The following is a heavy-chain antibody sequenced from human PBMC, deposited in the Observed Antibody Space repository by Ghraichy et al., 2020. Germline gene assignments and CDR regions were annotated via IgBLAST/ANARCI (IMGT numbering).Heavy chain of an antibody. Sequence: GGSLRLSCAAAGFIVNKNYMIWVRQAPGKGLEWVSLIYAGGTTSYTDSVKGRFTISRDNSKNTLYLQLNSLRVEDTAMYYCASRIAAASGFDIWGQGTMVTVSS. CDR2: IYAGGTT. J-gene: IGHJ3*02. CDR1: GFIVNKNY. V-gene: IGHV3-66*01. CDR3: ASRIAAASGFDI. D-gene: IGHD6-25*01.